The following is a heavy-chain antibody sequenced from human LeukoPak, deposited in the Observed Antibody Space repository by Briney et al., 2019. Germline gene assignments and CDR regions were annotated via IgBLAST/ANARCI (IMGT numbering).Heavy chain of an antibody. CDR3: AKILVVVPAEHYFDY. V-gene: IGHV3-30*02. J-gene: IGHJ4*02. D-gene: IGHD2-2*01. Sequence: GGSLRLSCAASGFTFSSYWMSWVRQAPGKGLEWVAFIRYDGSNKYYADSVKGRFTISRDNSKNTLYLQMNSLRAEDTAVYYCAKILVVVPAEHYFDYWGQGTLVTVSS. CDR1: GFTFSSYW. CDR2: IRYDGSNK.